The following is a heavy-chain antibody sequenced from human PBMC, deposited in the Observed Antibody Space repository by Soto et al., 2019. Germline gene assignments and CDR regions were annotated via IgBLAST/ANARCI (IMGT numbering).Heavy chain of an antibody. CDR1: EGTFVDYY. Sequence: PSEPIRLTNTVVEGTFVDYYGRCISKHQGKGLEWIGEINHSGSTNYNPSLKSRVTISVDTSKNQFSLKLSSVTAADTAVYYCARLLNTAMVRRHGMDVWGQGTTVTVSS. D-gene: IGHD5-18*01. V-gene: IGHV4-34*01. CDR2: INHSGST. CDR3: ARLLNTAMVRRHGMDV. J-gene: IGHJ6*02.